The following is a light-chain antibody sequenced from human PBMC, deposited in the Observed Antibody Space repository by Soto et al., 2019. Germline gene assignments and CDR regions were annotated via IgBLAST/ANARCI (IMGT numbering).Light chain of an antibody. CDR1: SGYSNYK. CDR3: GADHGVKVV. V-gene: IGLV9-49*01. J-gene: IGLJ2*01. Sequence: QSVLTQPPSASASLGASVTLTCTLSSGYSNYKVDWYQQRPGKGPRFVMRVGTGGIVGSKGDGIPDRFSVLGSGLNRYLTIKNIQEEDESDYHCGADHGVKVVFGGGTKLTVL. CDR2: VGTGGIVG.